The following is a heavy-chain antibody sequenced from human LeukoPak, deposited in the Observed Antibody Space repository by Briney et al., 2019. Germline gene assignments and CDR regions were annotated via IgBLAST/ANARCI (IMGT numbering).Heavy chain of an antibody. J-gene: IGHJ4*02. Sequence: GGSLRLSCAASGFTFSTYTMSWVRQAPGKGLEWVSAISGSGGSTYYADSVKGRFTISRDNSKNTLYLQMNSLRAEDTAVYYCAKGGDTAMAPFDYWGQGTLVTVSS. D-gene: IGHD5-18*01. CDR3: AKGGDTAMAPFDY. CDR1: GFTFSTYT. V-gene: IGHV3-23*01. CDR2: ISGSGGST.